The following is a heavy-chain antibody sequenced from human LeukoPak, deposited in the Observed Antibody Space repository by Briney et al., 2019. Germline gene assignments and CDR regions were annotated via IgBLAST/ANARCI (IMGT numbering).Heavy chain of an antibody. CDR2: TYYSGNT. D-gene: IGHD6-13*01. Sequence: PSETLSLTCTVSGGSISSYYWSWIRQPPGKGLEWIGYTYYSGNTNYNPSLKTRVTISVDTSKNQFSLKLSSVTAADTAVYYCARAGSWKLNFDYWGQGTLVTVSS. V-gene: IGHV4-59*01. CDR1: GGSISSYY. CDR3: ARAGSWKLNFDY. J-gene: IGHJ4*02.